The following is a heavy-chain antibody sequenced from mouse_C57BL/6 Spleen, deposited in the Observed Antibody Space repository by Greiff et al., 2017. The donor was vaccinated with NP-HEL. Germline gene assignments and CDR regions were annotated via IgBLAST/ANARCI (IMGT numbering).Heavy chain of an antibody. CDR3: ARAHYYGSSGFDY. J-gene: IGHJ2*01. CDR2: ISDGGSYT. Sequence: EVQGVESGGGLVKPGGSLKLSCAASGFTFSSYAMSWVRQTPEKRLEWVATISDGGSYTYYPDNVKGRFTISRDNAKNNLYLQMSHLKSEDTAMYYCARAHYYGSSGFDYWGQGTTLTVSS. D-gene: IGHD1-1*01. V-gene: IGHV5-4*01. CDR1: GFTFSSYA.